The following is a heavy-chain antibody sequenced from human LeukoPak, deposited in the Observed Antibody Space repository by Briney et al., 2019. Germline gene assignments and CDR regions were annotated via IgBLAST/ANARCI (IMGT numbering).Heavy chain of an antibody. Sequence: GSLRLSCAASGFSFSGYSMSWVRQAPGKGLEWVAGLGRTGENKYYADSVKGRFTISRDNSEDTVSLQMNSLRAEDTAIYYCVKDRPCETCMPMDAWGQGTTVTVSS. CDR2: LGRTGENK. CDR1: GFSFSGYS. CDR3: VKDRPCETCMPMDA. V-gene: IGHV3-23*01. J-gene: IGHJ6*02. D-gene: IGHD2-2*01.